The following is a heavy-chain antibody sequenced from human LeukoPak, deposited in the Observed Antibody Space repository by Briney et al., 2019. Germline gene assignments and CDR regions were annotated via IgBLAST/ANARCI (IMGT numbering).Heavy chain of an antibody. CDR2: IRSKAYGGTT. CDR3: TRAIIVVVPAAMYGWFDP. CDR1: GFTFGDCA. Sequence: PGRSLRLSCTASGFTFGDCAMSWVRQAPGKGLEWVGFIRSKAYGGTTEYAASVKGRFTISRDDSKSIAYLQMNSLKTEDTAVYYCTRAIIVVVPAAMYGWFDPWGQGTLVTVSS. D-gene: IGHD2-2*01. V-gene: IGHV3-49*04. J-gene: IGHJ5*02.